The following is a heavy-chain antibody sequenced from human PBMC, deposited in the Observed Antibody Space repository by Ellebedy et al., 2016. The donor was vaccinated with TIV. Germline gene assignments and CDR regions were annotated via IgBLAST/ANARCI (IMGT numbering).Heavy chain of an antibody. CDR2: ISGSATST. V-gene: IGHV3-23*01. J-gene: IGHJ4*02. CDR3: ARPADYCTGDCLLY. CDR1: GFTFSTYA. D-gene: IGHD2-21*02. Sequence: GESLKISCAASGFTFSTYAMGWVRQAPGKGLEWVSAISGSATSTYSADSVKGRFTISRDNSKNTLYLQMNSLRAEDTAVYYCARPADYCTGDCLLYWGQGTLVTVSS.